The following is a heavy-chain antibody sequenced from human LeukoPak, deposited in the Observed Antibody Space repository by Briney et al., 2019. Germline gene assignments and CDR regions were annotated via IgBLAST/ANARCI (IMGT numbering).Heavy chain of an antibody. CDR2: ISYDGSNL. J-gene: IGHJ4*02. D-gene: IGHD2-8*02. V-gene: IGHV3-30-3*01. Sequence: PGGSLRLSCTGSGFTSGFIFNNAWMSWVRQAPGKGLEWVAVISYDGSNLDYADSVKGRFTISRDNSKNTLYLQMNGLRAEDTAVYYCARDGEGVLGFDYWGQGTLVTVSS. CDR1: GFTSGFIFNNAW. CDR3: ARDGEGVLGFDY.